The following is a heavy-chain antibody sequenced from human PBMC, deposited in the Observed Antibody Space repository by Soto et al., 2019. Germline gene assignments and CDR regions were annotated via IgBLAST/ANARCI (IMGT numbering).Heavy chain of an antibody. D-gene: IGHD3-9*01. J-gene: IGHJ4*02. Sequence: GESLKISCKGSGYSFTSYWISWVRQMPGKGLEWMGRIDPSDSYTNYSPSFQGHVTISADKSISTAYLQWSSLKASDTAMYYCASSTYDILTGYQFDYWGQGTLVTVSS. V-gene: IGHV5-10-1*01. CDR2: IDPSDSYT. CDR1: GYSFTSYW. CDR3: ASSTYDILTGYQFDY.